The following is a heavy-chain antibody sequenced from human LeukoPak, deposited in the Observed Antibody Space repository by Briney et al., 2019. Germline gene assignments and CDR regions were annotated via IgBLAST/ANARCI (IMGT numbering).Heavy chain of an antibody. J-gene: IGHJ5*02. CDR1: GYSFTSYW. Sequence: GESLKISCKGSGYSFTSYWIGWVRQMPGKGLEWMGIIHPGDSDTRYSPSFQGQVTISADKSISTAYLQWSSLKASDTAIYYCARHKARNWFDPWGQGTLVTVSS. V-gene: IGHV5-51*01. CDR2: IHPGDSDT. CDR3: ARHKARNWFDP.